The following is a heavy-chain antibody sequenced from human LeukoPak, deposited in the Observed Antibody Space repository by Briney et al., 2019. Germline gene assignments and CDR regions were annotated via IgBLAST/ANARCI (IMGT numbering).Heavy chain of an antibody. CDR3: ARLPDYYDSSGYYYVFDY. J-gene: IGHJ4*02. V-gene: IGHV4-39*01. D-gene: IGHD3-22*01. CDR1: GGSISSSSYY. Sequence: SEALSVTCTVSGGSISSSSYYWGWIRQPPGKGLEWIGSIYYSGSTYYNPSLKSRVTISVDTSKNQFSLKLSSVTAADTAVYYCARLPDYYDSSGYYYVFDYWGQGTLVTVSS. CDR2: IYYSGST.